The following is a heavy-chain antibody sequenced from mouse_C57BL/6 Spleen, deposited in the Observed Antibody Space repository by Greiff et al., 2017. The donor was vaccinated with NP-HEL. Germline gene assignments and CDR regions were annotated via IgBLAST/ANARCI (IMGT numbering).Heavy chain of an antibody. CDR1: GYSFTGYF. J-gene: IGHJ2*01. CDR3: ARGSSSPYFDY. D-gene: IGHD1-1*01. V-gene: IGHV1-20*01. CDR2: INPYNGDT. Sequence: VQLKESGPELVKPGDSVKISCKASGYSFTGYFMNWVMQSHGKSLEWIGRINPYNGDTFYNQKFKGKATLTVDKSSSTAHMELRSLTSEDSAVYYCARGSSSPYFDYWGQGTTLTVSS.